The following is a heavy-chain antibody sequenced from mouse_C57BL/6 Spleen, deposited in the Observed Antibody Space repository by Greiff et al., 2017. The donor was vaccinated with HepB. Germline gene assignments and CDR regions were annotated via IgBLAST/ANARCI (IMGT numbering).Heavy chain of an antibody. J-gene: IGHJ1*03. D-gene: IGHD1-1*01. CDR3: ARNDYGSSYSSYWYFDV. CDR1: GFTFSDYY. V-gene: IGHV5-16*01. CDR2: INYDGSST. Sequence: EVNLVESEGGLVQPGSSMKLSCTASGFTFSDYYMAWVRQVPEKGLEWVANINYDGSSTYYLDSLKSRFIISRDNAKNILYLQMSSLKSEDTATYYCARNDYGSSYSSYWYFDVWGTGTTVTVSS.